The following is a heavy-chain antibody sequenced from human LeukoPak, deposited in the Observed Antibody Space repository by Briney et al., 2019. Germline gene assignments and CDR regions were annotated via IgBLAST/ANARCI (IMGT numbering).Heavy chain of an antibody. CDR2: ISAYNGNT. D-gene: IGHD3-22*01. Sequence: ASVKLCCKASGYTLTSYGISWGRQAPGQGLEWMGWISAYNGNTNYAQRLKGRVTMTTDTSTSTAYMELRSLRSDDTAVYYCARVGYYYDSSGYLQTIDYWGQGTLVTVSS. V-gene: IGHV1-18*01. CDR1: GYTLTSYG. J-gene: IGHJ4*02. CDR3: ARVGYYYDSSGYLQTIDY.